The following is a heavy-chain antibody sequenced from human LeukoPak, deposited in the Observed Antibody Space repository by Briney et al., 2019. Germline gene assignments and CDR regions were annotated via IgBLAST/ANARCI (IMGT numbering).Heavy chain of an antibody. Sequence: GGSLRLSCAASGFTFSSYSMNWVRQAPGKGLEWVSSISSSSSYIYYADSVKGRFTISRDNAKNSLYLQMNSLRAEDTAVYYCARDTGYCSSTSCYFYHFDYWGQGTLVTVSS. CDR2: ISSSSSYI. V-gene: IGHV3-21*01. CDR1: GFTFSSYS. J-gene: IGHJ4*02. D-gene: IGHD2-2*01. CDR3: ARDTGYCSSTSCYFYHFDY.